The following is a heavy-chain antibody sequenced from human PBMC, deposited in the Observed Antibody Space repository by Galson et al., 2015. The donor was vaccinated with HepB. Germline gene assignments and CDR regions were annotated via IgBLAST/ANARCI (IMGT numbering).Heavy chain of an antibody. CDR1: GFTFSSYA. CDR2: ISSSSSYI. CDR3: ARPKVWDYDSSGDDAFDI. V-gene: IGHV3-21*01. D-gene: IGHD3-22*01. J-gene: IGHJ3*02. Sequence: SLRLSCAASGFTFSSYAMSWVRQAPGKGLEWVSSISSSSSYIYYADSVKGRVTISRDNAKNSLYLQMNSLRAEDTAVYYCARPKVWDYDSSGDDAFDIWGQGTMVTVSS.